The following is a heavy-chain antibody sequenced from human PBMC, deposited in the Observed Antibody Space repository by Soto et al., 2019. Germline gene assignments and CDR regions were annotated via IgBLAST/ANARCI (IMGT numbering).Heavy chain of an antibody. CDR3: ARDRSSTYYCYGMDL. D-gene: IGHD6-19*01. CDR1: GFSFSRHG. Sequence: PGGSLRLSCAASGFSFSRHGMHWVRQAPGKGLEWVAVISYDGSNQDYADSVKGRFSISRDNSKNTVYLQMNSLRVEDSAVYYCARDRSSTYYCYGMDLWGQGTTVTVSS. V-gene: IGHV3-30-3*01. J-gene: IGHJ6*02. CDR2: ISYDGSNQ.